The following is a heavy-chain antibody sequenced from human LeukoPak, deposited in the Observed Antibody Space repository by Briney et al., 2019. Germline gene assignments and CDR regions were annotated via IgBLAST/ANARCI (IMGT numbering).Heavy chain of an antibody. Sequence: GRSLRLSCAASGFTFDDYAMHWVRQAPGKGLEWVSGISWNSGSIGYADSVKGRFTISRDNAKNSLYLQMNSLRAGDTALYYCAKGSIMVRGVIDYWGQGTLVTVSS. D-gene: IGHD3-10*01. CDR3: AKGSIMVRGVIDY. J-gene: IGHJ4*02. CDR2: ISWNSGSI. V-gene: IGHV3-9*01. CDR1: GFTFDDYA.